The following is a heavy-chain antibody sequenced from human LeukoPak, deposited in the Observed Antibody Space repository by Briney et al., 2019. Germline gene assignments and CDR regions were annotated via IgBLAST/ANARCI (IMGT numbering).Heavy chain of an antibody. V-gene: IGHV1-46*01. CDR3: ARMSYYDSSGDNWFDP. D-gene: IGHD3-22*01. CDR2: INPSGGST. J-gene: IGHJ5*02. CDR1: GYTFTSYY. Sequence: GASVKVSCKASGYTFTSYYTHWVRQAPGQGLEWMGIINPSGGSTSYAQKFQGRVTMTRDMSTSTVYMELSSLRSEDTAVYYCARMSYYDSSGDNWFDPWGQGTLVTVSS.